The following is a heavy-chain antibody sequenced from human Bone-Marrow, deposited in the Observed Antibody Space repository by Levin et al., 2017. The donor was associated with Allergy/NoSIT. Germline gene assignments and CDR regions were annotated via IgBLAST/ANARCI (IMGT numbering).Heavy chain of an antibody. D-gene: IGHD4-23*01. CDR1: RLSVTNNY. CDR2: ISVDGSI. CDR3: AVGNSQGLDV. V-gene: IGHV3-53*01. J-gene: IGHJ6*02. Sequence: GGSLRLSCAASRLSVTNNYMSWVRQAAGKGLEWVSTISVDGSISDADSVKGRVSLSRDSSKNTVYLQVNSLRADDTAVYYCAVGNSQGLDVWGQGTTVIVS.